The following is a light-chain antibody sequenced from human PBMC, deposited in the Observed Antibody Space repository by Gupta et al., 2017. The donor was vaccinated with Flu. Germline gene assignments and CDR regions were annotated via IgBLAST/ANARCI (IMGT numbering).Light chain of an antibody. V-gene: IGKV1-5*03. CDR1: QSISSW. Sequence: DIQMTQSPSTLSASVGDRVTITCRASQSISSWLAWYQQKPGKAPKLLTYKASILESGVPSRFSGSGSGTEFTLTISSLQPDDFATYYCQQYSSDSPWPFGQGTKVEIK. CDR2: KAS. J-gene: IGKJ1*01. CDR3: QQYSSDSPWP.